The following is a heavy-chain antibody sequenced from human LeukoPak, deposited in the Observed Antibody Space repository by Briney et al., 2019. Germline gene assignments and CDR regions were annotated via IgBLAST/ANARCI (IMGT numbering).Heavy chain of an antibody. D-gene: IGHD6-13*01. V-gene: IGHV4-38-2*02. CDR1: GYSISSGYY. CDR2: IYNSGST. Sequence: SETLSLTCTVSGYSISSGYYWGWIRQAPGKGLEWIGSIYNSGSTYYNPSLKSRVTISVDMSKNQFSLKMSSVAAADTAVYYCARAYSSSWYWNWFDPWGQGTLVTVSS. CDR3: ARAYSSSWYWNWFDP. J-gene: IGHJ5*02.